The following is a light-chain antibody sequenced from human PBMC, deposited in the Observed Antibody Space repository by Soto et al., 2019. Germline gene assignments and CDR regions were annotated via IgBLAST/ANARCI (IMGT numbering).Light chain of an antibody. CDR1: QSISSY. J-gene: IGKJ3*01. V-gene: IGKV1-39*01. Sequence: DIQMTQSPSSLSASVGDRVTITCRASQSISSYLNWYQQKPGKAPKLLIYAASSLQSGGASRFSGSRSGTDFTLTISSLQPEDFATYYCQQSYSTPQSFGPGTKVDIK. CDR3: QQSYSTPQS. CDR2: AAS.